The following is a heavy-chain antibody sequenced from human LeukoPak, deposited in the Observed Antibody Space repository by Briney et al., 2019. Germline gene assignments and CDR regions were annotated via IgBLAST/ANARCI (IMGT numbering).Heavy chain of an antibody. D-gene: IGHD2-15*01. CDR2: IYHSGST. V-gene: IGHV4-30-2*01. CDR1: GGSISSGGYS. CDR3: ARQDLSWYYFDY. Sequence: SETLSLTCAVSGGSISSGGYSWSWIRQPPGKGLEWIGYIYHSGSTYYNPSLKSRVTISVDRSKNQFSLKLSSVTAADTAVYYCARQDLSWYYFDYWGQGTLVTVSS. J-gene: IGHJ4*02.